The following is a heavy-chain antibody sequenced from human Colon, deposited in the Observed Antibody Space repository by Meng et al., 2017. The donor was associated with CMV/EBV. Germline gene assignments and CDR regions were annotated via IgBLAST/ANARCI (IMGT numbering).Heavy chain of an antibody. V-gene: IGHV1-18*01. CDR3: ARELARGGY. J-gene: IGHJ4*02. Sequence: QVQLVQSGAEVKQPGASVKVSCKTSGYTFTNFGISWVRQAPGQGLEWMAYISPYNGDTNYAQRFQGRVALTTDTSTSTVYMELGSLTSDDTVMYYCARELARGGYWGQGTLVTVSS. CDR1: GYTFTNFG. CDR2: ISPYNGDT.